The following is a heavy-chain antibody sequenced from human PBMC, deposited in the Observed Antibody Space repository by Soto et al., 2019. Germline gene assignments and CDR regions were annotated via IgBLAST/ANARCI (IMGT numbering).Heavy chain of an antibody. D-gene: IGHD1-7*01. J-gene: IGHJ6*02. V-gene: IGHV1-69*12. CDR2: IIPIFGTA. CDR1: GGTFSSYA. Sequence: QVQLVQSGAEVKKPGSSVKVSCKASGGTFSSYAISWVRQAPGQGLEWMGGIIPIFGTANYAQKFQGRVTITADELTSTAYMELSSLRSEYTAVYYCASPPELTRNYYYCGMDVWGQGTTVTVSS. CDR3: ASPPELTRNYYYCGMDV.